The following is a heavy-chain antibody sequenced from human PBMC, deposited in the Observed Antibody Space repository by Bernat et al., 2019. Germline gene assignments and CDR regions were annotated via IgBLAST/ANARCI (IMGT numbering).Heavy chain of an antibody. V-gene: IGHV1-46*03. J-gene: IGHJ5*02. Sequence: QVQLVQSGAEVKKPGASVTLSCKASGYTFTNYWMYWVRQAPGQGLEWMGIINTKDVNRNYAQKFQDRVTMTTDTSTSTVYMELSSLRSEDSAVYYCARDCPKIVVGWFDPWGPGTLVTVSS. CDR1: GYTFTNYW. CDR3: ARDCPKIVVGWFDP. D-gene: IGHD3-22*01. CDR2: INTKDVNR.